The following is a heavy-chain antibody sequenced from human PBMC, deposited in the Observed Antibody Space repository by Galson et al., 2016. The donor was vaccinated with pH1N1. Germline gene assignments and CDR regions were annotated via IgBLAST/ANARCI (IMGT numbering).Heavy chain of an antibody. CDR2: IKQDGSEI. V-gene: IGHV3-7*01. CDR1: GFSFSDYW. CDR3: VRAIGGAASY. J-gene: IGHJ4*02. Sequence: SLRLSCAASGFSFSDYWISWVRQAPGKGLEWVANIKQDGSEIYYVDSVKGRCTISRDNAKNSVSLQMNSLRVEDTGVHYCVRAIGGAASYWGQGTLVTVSS. D-gene: IGHD6-13*01.